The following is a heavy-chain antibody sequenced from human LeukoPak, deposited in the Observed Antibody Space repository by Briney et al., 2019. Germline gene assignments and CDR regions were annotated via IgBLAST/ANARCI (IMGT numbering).Heavy chain of an antibody. CDR1: GGSISSYY. CDR3: ARAVLRRFDP. J-gene: IGHJ5*02. Sequence: PSETLSLTCTVSGGSISSYYWSWIRQPPGMGLEWIGYIYYSGSTNYNPSLKSRVTISVDTSKNQFSLKLSSVTAADTAVYYCARAVLRRFDPWGQGTLVTVSS. V-gene: IGHV4-59*01. CDR2: IYYSGST.